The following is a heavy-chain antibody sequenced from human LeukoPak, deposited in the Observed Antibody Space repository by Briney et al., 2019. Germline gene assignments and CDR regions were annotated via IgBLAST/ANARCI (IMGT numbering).Heavy chain of an antibody. J-gene: IGHJ5*02. CDR1: GGTFSSYA. CDR2: IIPILGIA. Sequence: GSSVKVSCKASGGTFSSYAISWVRQAPGQGLEWMGRIIPILGIANYAQKFQGRVTITADKSTGTAYMELSSLRSEDTAVYYCAREVRPSWFDPWGQGTLVTVSS. D-gene: IGHD4-11*01. CDR3: AREVRPSWFDP. V-gene: IGHV1-69*04.